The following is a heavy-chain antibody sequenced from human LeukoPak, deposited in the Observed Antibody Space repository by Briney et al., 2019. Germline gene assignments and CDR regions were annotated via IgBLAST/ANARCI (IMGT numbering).Heavy chain of an antibody. D-gene: IGHD5-18*01. CDR2: INPSGGST. Sequence: ASVKVSCKASGYTFTSYYMHWVRQAPGQGLEWMGIINPSGGSTNYAQKFQGRVTITADKSTSTAYMELSSLRSEDTAVYYCARDINTAAIDYWGQGTLVTVSS. CDR1: GYTFTSYY. J-gene: IGHJ4*02. CDR3: ARDINTAAIDY. V-gene: IGHV1-46*01.